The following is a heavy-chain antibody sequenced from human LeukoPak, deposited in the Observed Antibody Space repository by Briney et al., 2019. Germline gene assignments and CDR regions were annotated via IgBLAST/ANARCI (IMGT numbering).Heavy chain of an antibody. Sequence: SETLSLTCAVSGYSISSGYYWGWIRQPPGKGLEWIGSIYHSGSTYYNPSLKSRVTISADTSKNQFSLKLSSVTAADTAVYYCAGQERGEVATITPFDYWGQGTLVTVSS. CDR1: GYSISSGYY. D-gene: IGHD5-12*01. V-gene: IGHV4-38-2*01. J-gene: IGHJ4*02. CDR2: IYHSGST. CDR3: AGQERGEVATITPFDY.